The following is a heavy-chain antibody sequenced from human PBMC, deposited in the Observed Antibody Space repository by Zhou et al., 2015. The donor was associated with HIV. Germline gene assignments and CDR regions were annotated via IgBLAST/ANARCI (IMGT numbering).Heavy chain of an antibody. CDR1: GGTFSSYA. CDR3: ASVRNYDFWSGLNYYYYYYMDV. CDR2: IIPIFGTA. J-gene: IGHJ6*03. Sequence: QVQLVQSGAEVKKPGSSVKVSCKASGGTFSSYAISWVRQAPGQGLEWMGGIIPIFGTANYAQKFQGRVTITADESTSTAYMELSSLRSEDTAVYYCASVRNYDFWSGLNYYYYYYMDVWGKGTTVTVSS. D-gene: IGHD3-3*01. V-gene: IGHV1-69*01.